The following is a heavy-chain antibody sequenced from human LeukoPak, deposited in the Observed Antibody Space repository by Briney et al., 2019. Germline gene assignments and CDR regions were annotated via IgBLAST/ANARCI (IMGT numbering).Heavy chain of an antibody. CDR2: ISAYNGNT. D-gene: IGHD5-18*01. Sequence: ASVKVSCKASGYTFTSYGISWVRQAPGQGREWMGWISAYNGNTNYAQKLQGRDTMTTATSTSTAYMALRSLRSDDTAVYYCARGSPFTAMGPWGQGTLVTVSP. V-gene: IGHV1-18*01. J-gene: IGHJ5*02. CDR3: ARGSPFTAMGP. CDR1: GYTFTSYG.